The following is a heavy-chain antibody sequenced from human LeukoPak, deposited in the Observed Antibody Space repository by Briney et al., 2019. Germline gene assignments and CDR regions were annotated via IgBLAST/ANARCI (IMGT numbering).Heavy chain of an antibody. D-gene: IGHD2-15*01. CDR3: ARGHFGGPYCSGATCFKNWFDP. J-gene: IGHJ5*02. V-gene: IGHV4-39*01. CDR2: FFCSSSF. Sequence: SETLSLTCTVSGGSFSSSSYNWGWIRQPPGQGLVWVGSFFCSSSFYYSPSLKSRVTISVDTSMNQFSLKLSSVTAADTAVYYCARGHFGGPYCSGATCFKNWFDPWGQGTLVTVSS. CDR1: GGSFSSSSYN.